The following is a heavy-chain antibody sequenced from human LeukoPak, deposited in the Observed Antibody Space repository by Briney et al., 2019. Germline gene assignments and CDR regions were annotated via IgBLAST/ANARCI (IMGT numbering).Heavy chain of an antibody. CDR2: VSGEQTDK. V-gene: IGHV3-30*04. CDR1: GFTFVHFS. J-gene: IGHJ5*02. CDR3: ARDPLGTYTMSST. Sequence: PGGSLRLSCVASGFTFVHFSMHWVRQAPGKGLEWVAFVSGEQTDKYYADSVKGRFTISRDNSRNTLFLEMNSLRPDDTAVYYCARDPLGTYTMSSTWGQGTLVTVSS. D-gene: IGHD7-27*01.